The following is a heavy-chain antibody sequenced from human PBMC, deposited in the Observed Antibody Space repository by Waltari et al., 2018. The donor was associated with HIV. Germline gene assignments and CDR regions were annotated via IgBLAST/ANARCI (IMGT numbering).Heavy chain of an antibody. D-gene: IGHD1-26*01. CDR3: ARVLSGSYNLIDAFDI. CDR1: GFTFSTLT. CDR2: ISYDGSKI. J-gene: IGHJ3*02. V-gene: IGHV3-30*04. Sequence: QVQLVESGGGVVQPGRSLRLSCAASGFTFSTLTMHWVRQAPGKGLGGVAVISYDGSKIYYADSVKGRFTISRDNSKNTLYLQMNSLRAEDTAVYYCARVLSGSYNLIDAFDIWGQGTMVTVSS.